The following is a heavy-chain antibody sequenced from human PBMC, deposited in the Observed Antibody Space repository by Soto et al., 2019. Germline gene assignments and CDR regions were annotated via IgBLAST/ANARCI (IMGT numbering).Heavy chain of an antibody. J-gene: IGHJ4*02. D-gene: IGHD2-15*01. CDR1: GYTFTSYG. CDR3: AREYCSGGSCYYYFDY. Sequence: ASVKVSCKASGYTFTSYGISWVRQAPGQGLEWMGWISAYNGNTNYAQKLQGGVTMTTDTSTSTAYMELRSLRSVDTAVYYCAREYCSGGSCYYYFDYWGQGTLVTVSS. V-gene: IGHV1-18*01. CDR2: ISAYNGNT.